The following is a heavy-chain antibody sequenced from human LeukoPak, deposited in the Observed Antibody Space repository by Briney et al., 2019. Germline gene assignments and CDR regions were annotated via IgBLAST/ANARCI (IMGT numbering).Heavy chain of an antibody. CDR2: SYYSGST. J-gene: IGHJ2*01. D-gene: IGHD2-2*01. V-gene: IGHV4-59*08. CDR1: GGSISSYY. Sequence: SETLSLTCTVSGGSISSYYWSLIRQPPGKGLEWIGYSYYSGSTNYNPSLKSRATISVDTSKNQFSLKLSSVTAADTAVYYCARHSFYWYFDLWGRGTLVTVSS. CDR3: ARHSFYWYFDL.